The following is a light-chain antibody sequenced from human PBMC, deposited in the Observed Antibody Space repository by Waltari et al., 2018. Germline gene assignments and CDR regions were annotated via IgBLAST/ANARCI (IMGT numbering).Light chain of an antibody. CDR2: SAT. J-gene: IGKJ1*01. CDR3: QHHSTWPPT. V-gene: IGKV3-15*01. CDR1: QSIGRD. Sequence: EILMTQSPATLSVSPGERATPSCRASQSIGRDLAWYQQRPGQAPRLLIYSATVRATGVPARFSASGSGTEFTLTISSLQHEDFAIYYCQHHSTWPPTFGPGTRV.